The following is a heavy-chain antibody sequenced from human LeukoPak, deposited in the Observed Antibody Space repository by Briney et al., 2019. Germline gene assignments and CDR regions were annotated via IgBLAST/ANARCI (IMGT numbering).Heavy chain of an antibody. V-gene: IGHV1-24*01. J-gene: IGHJ4*02. D-gene: IGHD3-22*01. CDR2: FDPEDGET. CDR3: AGASSGYYSGSRQMDY. CDR1: GYTLTELS. Sequence: ASVKVSCKVSGYTLTELSMHWVRQAPGKGLEWMGGFDPEDGETIYAQKFQGRVTMTEDTSTDTAYMELSSLRSEDTAVYYCAGASSGYYSGSRQMDYWGQGTLVTVSS.